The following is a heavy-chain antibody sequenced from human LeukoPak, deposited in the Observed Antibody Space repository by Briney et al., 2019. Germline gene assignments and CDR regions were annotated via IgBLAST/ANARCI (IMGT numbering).Heavy chain of an antibody. CDR1: GSSISSHY. D-gene: IGHD1-26*01. J-gene: IGHJ3*01. CDR2: ISNRGIT. Sequence: SETLSLTCTVSGSSISSHYWSWLRQPPGGGLEWIGYISNRGITNYGPYLKSRVTISVGKSKNQVALKVYSVTAADTAVYYCARDGAVAWDKPFDVWGQGTKVTVSS. CDR3: ARDGAVAWDKPFDV. V-gene: IGHV4-59*11.